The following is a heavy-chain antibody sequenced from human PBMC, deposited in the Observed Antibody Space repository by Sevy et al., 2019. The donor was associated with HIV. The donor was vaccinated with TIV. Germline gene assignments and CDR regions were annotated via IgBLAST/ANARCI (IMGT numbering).Heavy chain of an antibody. V-gene: IGHV3-7*01. D-gene: IGHD2-15*01. CDR1: GFTLSDSW. CDR3: AGGGFLSRY. CDR2: INQAGSDK. Sequence: GGSLRLSCAASGFTLSDSWMTWVRQGPGKGLEWVANINQAGSDKYYVDSVRGRFTISRDNAKNSLYLQMNSLRVEDTALYYCAGGGFLSRYWGQGGLVTVSS. J-gene: IGHJ4*02.